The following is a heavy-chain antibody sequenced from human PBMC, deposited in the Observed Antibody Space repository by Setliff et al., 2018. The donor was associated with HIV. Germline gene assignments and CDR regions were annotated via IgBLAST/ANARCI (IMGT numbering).Heavy chain of an antibody. CDR3: TRDGRTGLDH. CDR2: ISTSGSAT. J-gene: IGHJ5*02. CDR1: GFTFGNYW. V-gene: IGHV3-74*03. Sequence: GGSLRLSCTASGFTFGNYWMHWVRQAPGKGLVWVAQISTSGSATMYADSVKGRFTISRDNAKNTMFLQMHNLRPEDTAIYYCTRDGRTGLDHWGQGALVTVSS. D-gene: IGHD2-8*02.